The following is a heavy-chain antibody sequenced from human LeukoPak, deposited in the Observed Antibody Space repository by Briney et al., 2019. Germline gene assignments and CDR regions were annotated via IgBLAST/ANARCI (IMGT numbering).Heavy chain of an antibody. V-gene: IGHV4-61*02. CDR2: IYTSGST. CDR3: ARSYCGAGSCYSKIFDS. Sequence: PSETLSLTCTVSGGSISSGSYYWSWIRQPAGKGLEWIGRIYTSGSTNYNPSLKSRVTISVDTSKNQFSLKLSSVTAADTAVYYCARSYCGAGSCYSKIFDSWGQGTLVTVSS. D-gene: IGHD2-15*01. CDR1: GGSISSGSYY. J-gene: IGHJ4*02.